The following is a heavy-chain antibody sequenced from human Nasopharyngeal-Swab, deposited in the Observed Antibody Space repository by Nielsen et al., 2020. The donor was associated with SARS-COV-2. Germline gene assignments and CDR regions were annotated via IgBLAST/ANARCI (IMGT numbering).Heavy chain of an antibody. J-gene: IGHJ6*02. V-gene: IGHV3-7*01. D-gene: IGHD3-3*01. Sequence: GESLQISCEASGFSFGTSWMSWVRQAPGKGLEWVANIRQDGSERHYVDSVKGRFSISRDNAKNSLYLQMNSLRAEDTAVYYCARDGLDYDFWSAYFMDVWGQGTTVTVSS. CDR3: ARDGLDYDFWSAYFMDV. CDR2: IRQDGSER. CDR1: GFSFGTSW.